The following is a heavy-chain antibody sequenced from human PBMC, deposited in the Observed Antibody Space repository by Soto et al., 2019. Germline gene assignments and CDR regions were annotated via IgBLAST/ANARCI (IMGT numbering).Heavy chain of an antibody. Sequence: PSETLSLTCTVSGGSISSGGYYWSWIRQHPGKGLEWIGYIYYSGSTYYNPSLKSRVTISVDTSKNQFSLKLSSVTAADTAVYYCARAPRAYCSSTSCYLDDWGQGTLVTV. J-gene: IGHJ4*02. V-gene: IGHV4-31*03. CDR3: ARAPRAYCSSTSCYLDD. CDR1: GGSISSGGYY. CDR2: IYYSGST. D-gene: IGHD2-2*01.